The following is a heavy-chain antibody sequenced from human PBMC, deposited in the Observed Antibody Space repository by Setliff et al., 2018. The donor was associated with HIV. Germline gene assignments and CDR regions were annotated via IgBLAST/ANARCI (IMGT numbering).Heavy chain of an antibody. D-gene: IGHD6-19*01. Sequence: SVKVSCKASGGTFSSYAISWVRQAPGQGLEWMGGIIPILGIANYAQKFQGRVTITADKSTSTAYMEMRSLRSDDTAVYFCARVPYRSAWFSGGHDAFDIWGQGTMVTVSS. J-gene: IGHJ3*02. CDR3: ARVPYRSAWFSGGHDAFDI. CDR1: GGTFSSYA. CDR2: IIPILGIA. V-gene: IGHV1-69*10.